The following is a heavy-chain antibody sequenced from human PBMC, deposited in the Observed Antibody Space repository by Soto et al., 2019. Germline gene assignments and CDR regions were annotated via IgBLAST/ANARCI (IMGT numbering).Heavy chain of an antibody. CDR2: IGPYNGNT. D-gene: IGHD2-15*01. J-gene: IGHJ2*01. CDR3: ARCYCSVGSCYTCWHFDL. Sequence: QAQLEQSGAEVKKPGASVKVSCQAGGYTFADYGISWVRQAPGQGLEWMGWIGPYNGNTNYAQNLQDRVTMTTDTSTNTAYMELRSLRSDDTALYYCARCYCSVGSCYTCWHFDLWGRGTLLTVSS. CDR1: GYTFADYG. V-gene: IGHV1-18*01.